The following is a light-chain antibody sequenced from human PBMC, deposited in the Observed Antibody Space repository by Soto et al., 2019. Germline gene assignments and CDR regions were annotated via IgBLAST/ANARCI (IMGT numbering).Light chain of an antibody. CDR3: MQATHWPRT. J-gene: IGKJ1*01. CDR1: QSLLYSDGNTY. V-gene: IGKV2-30*01. CDR2: MVS. Sequence: DVVMTQSPLSLPVTLGQPASISCRSSQSLLYSDGNTYLNWFHQRPGQSPRRLIYMVSIRDSGVPDRFRGTGSGTDFTLSISSVEADDVGIYYCMQATHWPRTFGQGTRLDIK.